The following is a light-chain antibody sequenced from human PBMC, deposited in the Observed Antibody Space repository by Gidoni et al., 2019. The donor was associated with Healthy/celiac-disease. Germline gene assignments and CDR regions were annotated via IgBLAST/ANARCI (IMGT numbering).Light chain of an antibody. J-gene: IGLJ2*01. V-gene: IGLV3-1*01. CDR2: QDS. CDR1: KLGDKY. Sequence: SYELTQPPSVSVSPGQTASITCSGDKLGDKYACWYQQQPGQSPVLVIYQDSKRPSGTPERFSGSNSGNTATLTISGTQAMDEADYYCQAWDSTVVFGGGTKLTVL. CDR3: QAWDSTVV.